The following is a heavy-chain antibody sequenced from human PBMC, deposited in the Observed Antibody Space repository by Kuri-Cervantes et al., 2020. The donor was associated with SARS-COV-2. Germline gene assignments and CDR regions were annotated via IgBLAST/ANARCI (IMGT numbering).Heavy chain of an antibody. CDR3: ARPGLIHTARGAFDI. V-gene: IGHV5-51*01. Sequence: GESLKISCKGSGYSFTSYWIGWVRQMPGKGLEWMGIIYPGDSDTRYSPSFQGQVTISADKSISTAYLQWSSLKASDTAMYYCARPGLIHTARGAFDIWGQGTMVTVSS. D-gene: IGHD5-18*01. J-gene: IGHJ3*02. CDR1: GYSFTSYW. CDR2: IYPGDSDT.